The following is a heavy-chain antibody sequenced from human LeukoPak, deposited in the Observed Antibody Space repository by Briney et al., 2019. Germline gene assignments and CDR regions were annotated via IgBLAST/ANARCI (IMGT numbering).Heavy chain of an antibody. J-gene: IGHJ5*02. CDR2: IYYSGST. V-gene: IGHV4-59*01. Sequence: SETLSLTCTVSGGSISSYYWSWIRQPPGKGLEWIGYIYYSGSTNYNPSLKSRGTISVDTSKNQFSLKLSSVTAADTAVYYCARAVDSSGYYSNWFDPWGQGTLVTVSS. CDR3: ARAVDSSGYYSNWFDP. D-gene: IGHD3-22*01. CDR1: GGSISSYY.